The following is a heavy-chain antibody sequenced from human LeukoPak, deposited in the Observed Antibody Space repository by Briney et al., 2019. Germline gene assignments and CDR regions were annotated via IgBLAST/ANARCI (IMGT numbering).Heavy chain of an antibody. CDR2: IKADGSGT. Sequence: PGGSLRLSCAASGFTIGLYAMYWVPDGPGRGLEWVSVIKADGSGTLYSDSVRGRFTTSRDNSKNSLYLQMSSLTGVDTALYYCAAWAFYHSLDVCGQGTTVAVSS. J-gene: IGHJ6*02. D-gene: IGHD2/OR15-2a*01. CDR1: GFTIGLYA. CDR3: AAWAFYHSLDV. V-gene: IGHV3-43*02.